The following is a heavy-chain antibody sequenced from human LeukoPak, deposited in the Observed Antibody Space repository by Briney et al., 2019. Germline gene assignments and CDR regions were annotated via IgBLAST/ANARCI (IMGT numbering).Heavy chain of an antibody. D-gene: IGHD3-9*01. Sequence: PGGSLRLSCAASGFTFSSYSMNWVRQAPGKGLEWVSSISSSSSYIYYADSVKGRFTISRDDSKNTLYLQMNSLKTEDTAVYYCTTVLRYFAWLLYSYYFDYWAQGTLATVSS. V-gene: IGHV3-21*03. J-gene: IGHJ4*02. CDR3: TTVLRYFAWLLYSYYFDY. CDR1: GFTFSSYS. CDR2: ISSSSSYI.